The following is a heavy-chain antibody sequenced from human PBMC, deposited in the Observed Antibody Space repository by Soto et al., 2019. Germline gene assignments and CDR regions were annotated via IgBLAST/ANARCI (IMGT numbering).Heavy chain of an antibody. CDR1: GYSFTDYP. Sequence: VASVQVSCKASGYSFTDYPIHWLRQAPGQRLEWLGRINPKSVGTSTASKFQGWVTMTSDTSISTASMELTRLTSDDTAIYYCARGDSTDCSNGVCSFFYNHDMDVWGQGTTVTVSS. CDR3: ARGDSTDCSNGVCSFFYNHDMDV. J-gene: IGHJ6*02. D-gene: IGHD2-8*01. V-gene: IGHV1-2*04. CDR2: INPKSVGT.